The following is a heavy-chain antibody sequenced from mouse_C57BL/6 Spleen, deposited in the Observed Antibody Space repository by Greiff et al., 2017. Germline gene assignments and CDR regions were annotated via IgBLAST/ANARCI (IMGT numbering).Heavy chain of an antibody. Sequence: EVKLMESGGGLVKPGGSLKLSCAASGFTFSSYAMSWVRQTPEKRLEWVATISDGGSYTYYPDNVKGRFTISRDNAKNNLYLQMSHRKSEDTAMYYCARDRNGYYPDYWGQGTTLTVAS. CDR2: ISDGGSYT. CDR3: ARDRNGYYPDY. D-gene: IGHD2-2*01. J-gene: IGHJ2*01. V-gene: IGHV5-4*01. CDR1: GFTFSSYA.